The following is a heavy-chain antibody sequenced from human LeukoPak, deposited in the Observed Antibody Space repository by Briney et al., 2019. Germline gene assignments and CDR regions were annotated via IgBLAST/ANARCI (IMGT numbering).Heavy chain of an antibody. V-gene: IGHV3-7*01. CDR3: ARFRTWGDKAFDY. CDR2: IKQDGSKK. CDR1: GFTFGSYW. D-gene: IGHD2-21*02. Sequence: PGGSLRLSCAASGFTFGSYWMTWVRQAPGKGLEWVANIKQDGSKKNYVDSVKGRFTISRDNAKNSSYLQMNSLRAEDTAVYYCARFRTWGDKAFDYWGQGTLVTVSS. J-gene: IGHJ4*02.